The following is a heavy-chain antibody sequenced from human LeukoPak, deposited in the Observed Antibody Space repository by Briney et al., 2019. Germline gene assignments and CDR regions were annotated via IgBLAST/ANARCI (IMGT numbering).Heavy chain of an antibody. CDR3: ARGPLYSSSWYPVYYFDY. D-gene: IGHD6-13*01. Sequence: SETLSLTCTVSGGSISSYYWSWIRQPPGKGLEWIGYMYYSGSTNYNPFLKSRVTISVDTSKNQFSLKLSSVTAADTAVYYCARGPLYSSSWYPVYYFDYWGQGTLVTVSS. CDR2: MYYSGST. J-gene: IGHJ4*02. CDR1: GGSISSYY. V-gene: IGHV4-59*12.